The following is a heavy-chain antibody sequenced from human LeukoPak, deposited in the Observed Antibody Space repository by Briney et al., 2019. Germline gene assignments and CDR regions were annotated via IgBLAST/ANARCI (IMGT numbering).Heavy chain of an antibody. Sequence: ASVKVSCKASGYTFTDYYMHWVRQAPGQGLEWMGWINPNSGGTNYAQKFQGRVTMTRDTSISTAYMELSRLRSDDTAVYFCARDDYYDSNGYSAYWGQGTLVTVSS. J-gene: IGHJ4*02. CDR3: ARDDYYDSNGYSAY. D-gene: IGHD3-22*01. CDR2: INPNSGGT. CDR1: GYTFTDYY. V-gene: IGHV1-2*02.